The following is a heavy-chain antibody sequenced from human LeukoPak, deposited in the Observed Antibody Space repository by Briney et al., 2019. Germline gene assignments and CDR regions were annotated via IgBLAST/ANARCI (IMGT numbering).Heavy chain of an antibody. Sequence: ASVKVSRKASRYTFTGYNMHSVRQAPGQGLERMGWINPNSGGTNYAQKFQGRVTMTRDTSISTAYMELSRLRSDDTAVYYCARDEWSDGYLLVRGRGWFDPWGQGTLVTVSS. D-gene: IGHD6-6*01. CDR3: ARDEWSDGYLLVRGRGWFDP. CDR2: INPNSGGT. J-gene: IGHJ5*02. V-gene: IGHV1-2*02. CDR1: RYTFTGYN.